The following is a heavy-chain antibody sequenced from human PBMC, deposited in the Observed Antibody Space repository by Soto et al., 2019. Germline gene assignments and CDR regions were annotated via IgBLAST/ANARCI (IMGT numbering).Heavy chain of an antibody. J-gene: IGHJ4*02. CDR2: ISRDGSNK. D-gene: IGHD3-10*01. CDR1: GFTFSRYA. CDR3: ARSRNSAVADSFDF. V-gene: IGHV3-30*04. Sequence: QVQVVESGGGVVQPGRSLRLSCAASGFTFSRYAIHWVRQAPGKGLEWVAVISRDGSNKYYVDSVKGRFTISRDNSKNTLYLQMNSLRDEDTALYYCARSRNSAVADSFDFWGQGTLVTVSS.